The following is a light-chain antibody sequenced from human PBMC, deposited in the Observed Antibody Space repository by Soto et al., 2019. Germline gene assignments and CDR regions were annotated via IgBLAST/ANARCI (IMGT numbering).Light chain of an antibody. CDR3: QQYGSSPLT. CDR2: GAS. CDR1: QSVSSSH. J-gene: IGKJ4*02. V-gene: IGKV3-20*01. Sequence: EIELTQSPGTLSFSPGKSATLSCSASQSVSSSHLVWYQQKPGPAPRLLIYGASSRATGIPDRFSGSGSGTDFTLTISRMEPEDFAVYYCQQYGSSPLTFGGGTKVDIK.